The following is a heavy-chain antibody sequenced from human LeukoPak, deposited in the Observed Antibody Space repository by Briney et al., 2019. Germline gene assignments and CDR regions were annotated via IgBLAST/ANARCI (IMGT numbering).Heavy chain of an antibody. CDR1: GGSISSSSYY. V-gene: IGHV4-39*07. J-gene: IGHJ4*02. D-gene: IGHD2-21*02. Sequence: SQTLSLTCTVSGGSISSSSYYWGWIRQPPGKGLEWIGSIYYSGSTYYNPSLKSRVTISVDTSKNQFSLKLSSVTAADTAVYYCGRVVVTASGFDYWGQGTLVTVSS. CDR2: IYYSGST. CDR3: GRVVVTASGFDY.